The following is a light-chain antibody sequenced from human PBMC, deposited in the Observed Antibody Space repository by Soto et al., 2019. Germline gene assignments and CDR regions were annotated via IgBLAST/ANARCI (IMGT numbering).Light chain of an antibody. CDR2: DTS. CDR1: RSVSRY. Sequence: EIVLTQSQATLSLSPGERATLSCRASRSVSRYLAWYQQKPGQAPRLLIYDTSYRAAGIPARFSGSGSGTDFTLTISRLEPEDFAVYYCQQYGTSPITFGQGTRLEI. J-gene: IGKJ5*01. V-gene: IGKV3-11*01. CDR3: QQYGTSPIT.